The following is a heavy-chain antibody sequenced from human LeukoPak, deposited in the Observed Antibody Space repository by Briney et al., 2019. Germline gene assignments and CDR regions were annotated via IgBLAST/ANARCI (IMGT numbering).Heavy chain of an antibody. CDR1: GGSISSYY. CDR3: ASLPVAAAAGSRPFDY. CDR2: IYYSGST. D-gene: IGHD6-13*01. Sequence: SETLSLTCTVSGGSISSYYWSWIRQPPGKGLEWIGYIYYSGSTNYNPSLKSRVTISVDTSKNQFSLKLSSVTAADTAVYYCASLPVAAAAGSRPFDYWGQGTLVTVSS. J-gene: IGHJ4*02. V-gene: IGHV4-59*08.